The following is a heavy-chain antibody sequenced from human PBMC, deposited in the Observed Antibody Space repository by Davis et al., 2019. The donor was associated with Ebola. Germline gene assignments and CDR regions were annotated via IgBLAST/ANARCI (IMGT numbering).Heavy chain of an antibody. V-gene: IGHV3-21*01. Sequence: GESLKISCAASGFTFSSYSMNWVRQAPGKGLEWVSSISSSSSYIYYADSVKGRFTISRDNAKNSLYLQMNSLRAEDTAVYYCAKGLGFGEVNDAFDIWGQGTMVTVSS. CDR3: AKGLGFGEVNDAFDI. D-gene: IGHD3-10*01. CDR1: GFTFSSYS. J-gene: IGHJ3*02. CDR2: ISSSSSYI.